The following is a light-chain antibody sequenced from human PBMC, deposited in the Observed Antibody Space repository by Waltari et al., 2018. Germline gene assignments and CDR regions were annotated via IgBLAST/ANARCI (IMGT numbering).Light chain of an antibody. Sequence: DIVMTQSPLSLPVTPGEPASIACRSSQSLLHSNGYNYLDWYLQTPGQSPQLLIYLVSNRASGVSDRFSGSGSGTDFTLKISRVEAEDVGVYYCMQALQTPPTFGQGTKVEIK. CDR3: MQALQTPPT. J-gene: IGKJ1*01. CDR2: LVS. CDR1: QSLLHSNGYNY. V-gene: IGKV2-28*01.